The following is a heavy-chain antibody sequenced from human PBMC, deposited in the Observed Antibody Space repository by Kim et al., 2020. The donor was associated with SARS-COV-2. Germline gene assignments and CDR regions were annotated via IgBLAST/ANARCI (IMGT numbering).Heavy chain of an antibody. CDR3: ARGPGISTPNDC. Sequence: SETLSLTCTVSGGSFNSYYWTWIRQPPGKGLEWIGYIYYSGATNYNPSLKSRVTISLDTSKNHFSLKLTSVTAADTAIYYCARGPGISTPNDCWGQGTLVTVSS. CDR1: GGSFNSYY. CDR2: IYYSGAT. V-gene: IGHV4-59*13. D-gene: IGHD1-26*01. J-gene: IGHJ4*02.